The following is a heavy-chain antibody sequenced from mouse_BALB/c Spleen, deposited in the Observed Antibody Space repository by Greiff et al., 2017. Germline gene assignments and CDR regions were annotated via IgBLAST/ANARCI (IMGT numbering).Heavy chain of an antibody. CDR3: ARQPRRWYFDV. CDR1: GFAFSSYD. J-gene: IGHJ1*01. V-gene: IGHV5-12-1*01. Sequence: DVQLVESGGGLVKPGGSLKLSCAASGFAFSSYDMSWVRQTPEKRLEWVAYISSGGGSTYYPDTVKGRFTISRDNAKNTLYLQMSSLKSEDTAMYYCARQPRRWYFDVWGAGTTVTVSS. CDR2: ISSGGGST.